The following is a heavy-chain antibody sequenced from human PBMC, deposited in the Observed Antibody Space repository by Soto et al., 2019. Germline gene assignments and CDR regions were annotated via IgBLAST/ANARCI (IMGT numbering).Heavy chain of an antibody. CDR1: GFSSSSYA. D-gene: IGHD3-22*01. J-gene: IGHJ4*02. Sequence: GGSLRLSCAVSGFSSSSYAMAWVRQAPGKGLEWVSAISGSGGNTYYADSAKGRFTISRDNSKNTLYLQMNSLRAEDTAVYYCVRATYFSDSSGYTRCFDYWGQGTLVSVSS. CDR2: ISGSGGNT. V-gene: IGHV3-23*01. CDR3: VRATYFSDSSGYTRCFDY.